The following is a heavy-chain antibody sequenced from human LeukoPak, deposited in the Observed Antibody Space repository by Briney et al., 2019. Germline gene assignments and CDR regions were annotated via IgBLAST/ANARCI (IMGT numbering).Heavy chain of an antibody. CDR3: ARAPDSYGLGPDY. CDR2: ISYDGSNK. J-gene: IGHJ4*02. D-gene: IGHD5-18*01. Sequence: PGGSLRLSCAASGFTFSSYAMHWVRQAPGKGLEWVAVISYDGSNKYYADSVKGRFTISRDNSKNTLYLQMNSLRAEDTAVYYCARAPDSYGLGPDYWGQGTLVTVSS. V-gene: IGHV3-30-3*01. CDR1: GFTFSSYA.